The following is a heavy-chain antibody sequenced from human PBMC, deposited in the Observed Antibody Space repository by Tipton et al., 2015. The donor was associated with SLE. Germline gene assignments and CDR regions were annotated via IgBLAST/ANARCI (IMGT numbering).Heavy chain of an antibody. CDR2: IIPIFGTI. CDR3: ARVLYSSSWPYYYGMDV. D-gene: IGHD6-13*01. Sequence: QLVQSGAEVKKPGSSVKVSCKASGGTFSSYGISWVRQAPGQGLEWMGGIIPIFGTINYAQKFQGGVTITTDESTSTAYMELSSLRSEDTAVYYCARVLYSSSWPYYYGMDVSGQGTTVTVAS. V-gene: IGHV1-69*05. J-gene: IGHJ6*02. CDR1: GGTFSSYG.